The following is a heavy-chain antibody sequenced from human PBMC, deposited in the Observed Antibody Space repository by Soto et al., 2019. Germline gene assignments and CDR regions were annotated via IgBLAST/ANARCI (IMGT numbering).Heavy chain of an antibody. V-gene: IGHV4-39*01. CDR2: IYYSGST. Sequence: TSETLSLTCTVSGGSISSSSYYWGWIRQPPGKGLEWIGSIYYSGSTYYNPSLKSRVTISVDTSKNQFSLKLSSVTAADTAVYYCARLEYYYGSGNMIRYYYYGMDVWGQGTTVTVSS. D-gene: IGHD3-10*01. J-gene: IGHJ6*02. CDR3: ARLEYYYGSGNMIRYYYYGMDV. CDR1: GGSISSSSYY.